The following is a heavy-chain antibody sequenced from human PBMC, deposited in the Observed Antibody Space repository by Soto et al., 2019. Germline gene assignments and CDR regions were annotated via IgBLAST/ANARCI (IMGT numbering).Heavy chain of an antibody. D-gene: IGHD3-3*01. CDR3: ARALRFLEWLPHYYYGMDV. Sequence: QVQLQESGPGLVKPSETLSLTCTVSGGSISSYYWSWIRQPPGKGLEWIGYIYYSGSTNYNPSLKSRVTISVDTSKNQFSLKLSSVTAADTAVYYCARALRFLEWLPHYYYGMDVWGQGTTVTVSS. CDR2: IYYSGST. V-gene: IGHV4-59*01. J-gene: IGHJ6*02. CDR1: GGSISSYY.